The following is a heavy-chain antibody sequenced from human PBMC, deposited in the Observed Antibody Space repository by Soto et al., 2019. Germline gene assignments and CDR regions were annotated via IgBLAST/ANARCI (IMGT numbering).Heavy chain of an antibody. J-gene: IGHJ6*02. CDR1: GFTFSSYG. CDR3: ARAEGDEGYSYEIRTYGMDV. V-gene: IGHV3-33*01. Sequence: GGSLRLSCAASGFTFSSYGMHWVRQAPGKGLEWVAVIWYDGSNKYYADSVKGRFTISRDNSKNTLYLQMNSLRAEDTAVYYCARAEGDEGYSYEIRTYGMDVWGQGTTVTVSS. CDR2: IWYDGSNK. D-gene: IGHD5-18*01.